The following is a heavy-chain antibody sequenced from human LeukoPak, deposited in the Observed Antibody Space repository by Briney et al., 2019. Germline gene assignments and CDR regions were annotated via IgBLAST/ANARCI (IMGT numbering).Heavy chain of an antibody. CDR3: ARQAGYYYDSSGYYPFDY. V-gene: IGHV4-59*08. CDR2: IYYSGST. J-gene: IGHJ4*02. CDR1: GGSISSYY. Sequence: SETLSLTCTVSGGSISSYYWSWIRQAPGKGLEGMGYIYYSGSTNQQPSLRSRVTMSVDTSKNQFSLKLSSVTAADTAVYYCARQAGYYYDSSGYYPFDYWGQGTLVTVSS. D-gene: IGHD3-22*01.